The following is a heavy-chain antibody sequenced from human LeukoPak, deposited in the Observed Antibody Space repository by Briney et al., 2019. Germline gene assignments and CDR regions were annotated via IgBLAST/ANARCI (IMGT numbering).Heavy chain of an antibody. D-gene: IGHD2-2*01. CDR1: GYTFTSYY. CDR2: INPSGGSA. CDR3: ARDEGYCSSISCYLFDY. J-gene: IGHJ4*02. V-gene: IGHV1-46*03. Sequence: ASVKVSCKASGYTFTSYYMHWVRQAPGQGLGWMGIINPSGGSASYAQKFQGRVTMTRDTSTSTIYMELSSLRSEDTAVYYCARDEGYCSSISCYLFDYWGQGTLVTVSS.